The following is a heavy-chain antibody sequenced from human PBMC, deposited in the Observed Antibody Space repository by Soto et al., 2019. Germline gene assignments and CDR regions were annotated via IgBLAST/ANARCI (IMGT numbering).Heavy chain of an antibody. J-gene: IGHJ4*02. D-gene: IGHD1-26*01. Sequence: PGGSLRLACEASGFTFSSYDMHWVRQAPGKGLEWVAIIWYDGSNKHYADSVKGRFTISRDNSKKTLYLQMNSLRAEDTAVYYCARDVRSQTSALDYWGQGTMVTVSS. CDR2: IWYDGSNK. CDR3: ARDVRSQTSALDY. V-gene: IGHV3-33*01. CDR1: GFTFSSYD.